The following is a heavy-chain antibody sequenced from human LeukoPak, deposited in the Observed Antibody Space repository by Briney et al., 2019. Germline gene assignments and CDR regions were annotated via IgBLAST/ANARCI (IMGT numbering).Heavy chain of an antibody. CDR3: ARLSYCSTTSCPKYFDY. V-gene: IGHV3-21*01. CDR1: GFTLSSYN. Sequence: GGSLRLSCAASGFTLSSYNMNWVRQAPGKGLEWVSSISSSSSYIYYADSVKGRFTISRDNAKNSLYLQMNSLRAEDTAVYYCARLSYCSTTSCPKYFDYWGQGTLVTVSS. CDR2: ISSSSSYI. D-gene: IGHD2-2*01. J-gene: IGHJ4*02.